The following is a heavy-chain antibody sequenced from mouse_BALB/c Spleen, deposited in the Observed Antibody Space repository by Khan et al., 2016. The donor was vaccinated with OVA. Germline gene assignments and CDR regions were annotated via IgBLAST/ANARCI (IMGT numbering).Heavy chain of an antibody. CDR2: IWSAGST. V-gene: IGHV2-2*02. Sequence: VQLQESGPGLVQPSQSLSITCTVSGFSLTNTSVHWVRQSPGKGLEWLGGIWSAGSTAYNAAFFSRLTIRKDNSRCQVSFQLNSLQTNDTAIYYCARSGDEYGRGALFSYWDEATLIAV. J-gene: IGHJ3*01. CDR3: ARSGDEYGRGALFSY. D-gene: IGHD1-2*01. CDR1: GFSLTNTS.